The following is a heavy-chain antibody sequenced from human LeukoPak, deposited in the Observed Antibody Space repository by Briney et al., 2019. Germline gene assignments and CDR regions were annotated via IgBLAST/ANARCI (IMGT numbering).Heavy chain of an antibody. D-gene: IGHD6-13*01. CDR2: IYGGGST. J-gene: IGHJ4*02. CDR3: ARGRSSIWGFDY. CDR1: GFTVSSNY. Sequence: GRSLRLSCAASGFTVSSNYMNWVRQAPGKGLEWVSVIYGGGSTYYADSVKGRFTISRDNSKNTLYLQMNSLRAEDTAVYFCARGRSSIWGFDYWGQGTLVTVSS. V-gene: IGHV3-53*01.